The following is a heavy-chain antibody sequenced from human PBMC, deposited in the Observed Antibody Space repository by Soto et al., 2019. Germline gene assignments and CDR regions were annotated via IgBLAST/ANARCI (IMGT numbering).Heavy chain of an antibody. CDR3: ARGGSGCSCYSVSRGFCYGYQFYY. CDR1: GFTFSSYA. V-gene: IGHV3-23*01. D-gene: IGHD2-15*01. J-gene: IGHJ4*02. CDR2: ISASGGST. Sequence: EVQLLESGGGLVQPGGSLRLSCAASGFTFSSYAMNWVRQAPGKGLEWVSAISASGGSTYYADSVKGRFTISRDNSKNTLYLQMNRLRAEDSAVYYCARGGSGCSCYSVSRGFCYGYQFYYLGQGNL.